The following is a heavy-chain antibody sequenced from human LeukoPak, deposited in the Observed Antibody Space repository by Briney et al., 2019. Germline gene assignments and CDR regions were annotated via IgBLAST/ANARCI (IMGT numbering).Heavy chain of an antibody. Sequence: SGPTLVKPTQTLTLTCTFSGFSLSTSGVGVGWIRQPPGKALEWLALIYWDDDKRYSPSLKSRLTITKDTSKNQVVLTVTNMDPADTATYYCAHGQWLVGGYYFDYWGQGTLVPISS. D-gene: IGHD6-19*01. CDR2: IYWDDDK. CDR3: AHGQWLVGGYYFDY. CDR1: GFSLSTSGVG. V-gene: IGHV2-5*02. J-gene: IGHJ4*02.